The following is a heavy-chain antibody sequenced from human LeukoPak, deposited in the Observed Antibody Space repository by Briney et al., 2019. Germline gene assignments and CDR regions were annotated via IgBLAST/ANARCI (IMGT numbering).Heavy chain of an antibody. J-gene: IGHJ4*02. V-gene: IGHV1-46*01. CDR2: INPSGGST. CDR3: ARERPIVVVVAATDLDY. Sequence: GASVKASCKASGYTFTSYYMHWVRQAPGQGLEWMGIINPSGGSTSYAQKFQGRVTMTRDTSTSTVYMELSSLRSEDTAVYYCARERPIVVVVAATDLDYWGQGTLVTVSS. CDR1: GYTFTSYY. D-gene: IGHD2-15*01.